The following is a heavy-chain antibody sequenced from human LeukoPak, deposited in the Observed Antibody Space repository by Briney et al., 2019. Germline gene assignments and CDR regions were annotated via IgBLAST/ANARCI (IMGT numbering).Heavy chain of an antibody. D-gene: IGHD6-6*01. J-gene: IGHJ4*02. CDR3: ARRGEYSSSFMTFDS. CDR1: GGSISSHY. V-gene: IGHV4-59*11. Sequence: SETLSLTCTVSGGSISSHYWTWIRQPPGKGLEWIGYIYYSGSTNYNPSLKSRVTISVDTSKNQFSLKLSSVTAADTAVYYCARRGEYSSSFMTFDSWGQGILVTVSS. CDR2: IYYSGST.